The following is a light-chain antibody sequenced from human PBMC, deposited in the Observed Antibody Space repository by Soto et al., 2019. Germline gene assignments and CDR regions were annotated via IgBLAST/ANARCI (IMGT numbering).Light chain of an antibody. Sequence: EIVLTQSPATLSVSPGETVSLSCRASQSVSNKLAWFQQKPGQAPRLLMSATSTRATGIPARFSGSGSGTEFTLTVSSLQSEDFATYYCQQSYSTPRTFGQGTKVEIK. CDR3: QQSYSTPRT. CDR2: ATS. V-gene: IGKV3D-15*01. CDR1: QSVSNK. J-gene: IGKJ1*01.